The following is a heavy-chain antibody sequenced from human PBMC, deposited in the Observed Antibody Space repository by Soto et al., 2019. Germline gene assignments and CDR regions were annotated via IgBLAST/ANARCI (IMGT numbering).Heavy chain of an antibody. Sequence: VQLVESGGGLVQPGGSLRLSCAASGFTFSSYWMHWVRQAPGKGLVWVSRINSDGSSTSYADSVKGRFTISRDNAKNTLYLQMNSLRAEDTAVYYCARALREVVVVAATLEYYYGMDVWGQGTTVTVSS. D-gene: IGHD2-15*01. J-gene: IGHJ6*02. V-gene: IGHV3-74*01. CDR2: INSDGSST. CDR1: GFTFSSYW. CDR3: ARALREVVVVAATLEYYYGMDV.